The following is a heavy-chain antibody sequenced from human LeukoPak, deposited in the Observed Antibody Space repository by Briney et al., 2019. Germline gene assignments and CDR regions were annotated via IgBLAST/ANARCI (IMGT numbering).Heavy chain of an antibody. CDR2: IYTSGST. D-gene: IGHD3-3*01. V-gene: IGHV4-61*02. Sequence: SETLSLTCTVSGGSISSGSYYWSWIRQPAGKGLEWIGRIYTSGSTNYNPSLKSRVTISVDTSKNQFFLKLSSVTAADTAVYYCARGEILEWHKTEYYYGMDVWGQGTTVTVSS. CDR3: ARGEILEWHKTEYYYGMDV. J-gene: IGHJ6*02. CDR1: GGSISSGSYY.